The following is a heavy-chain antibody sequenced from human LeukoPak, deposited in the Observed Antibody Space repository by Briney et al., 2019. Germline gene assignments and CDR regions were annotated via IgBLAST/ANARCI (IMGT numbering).Heavy chain of an antibody. CDR1: GGTFSSYA. Sequence: VASVKVSCKASGGTFSSYAISWVRQAPGQGLEWMGGIIPIFGTANYAQKSQGRVTITTDESTSTAYMELSSLRSEDTAVYYCARDDGYNWGLIDYWGQGTLVTVSS. D-gene: IGHD5-24*01. V-gene: IGHV1-69*05. CDR3: ARDDGYNWGLIDY. CDR2: IIPIFGTA. J-gene: IGHJ4*02.